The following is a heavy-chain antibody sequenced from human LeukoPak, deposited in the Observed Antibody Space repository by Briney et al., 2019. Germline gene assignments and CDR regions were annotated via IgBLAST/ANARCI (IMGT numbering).Heavy chain of an antibody. J-gene: IGHJ3*02. CDR2: IYYSGST. CDR1: GGSISSYY. Sequence: PSETLSLTCTVSGGSISSYYWSWIRQPPGKGLEWIGYIYYSGSTNYNPSLKSRVTISVDTSKNQFSLKLSSVTAADTAVYYCARVRFLEWLFLPDAFDIWGQGTMVTVSS. CDR3: ARVRFLEWLFLPDAFDI. D-gene: IGHD3-3*01. V-gene: IGHV4-59*01.